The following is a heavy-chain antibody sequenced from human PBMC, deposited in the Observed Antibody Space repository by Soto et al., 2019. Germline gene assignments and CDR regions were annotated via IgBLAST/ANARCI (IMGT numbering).Heavy chain of an antibody. CDR1: GGTFSTYS. Sequence: QMQLVQSGAEVRMPGSSVKVSCKASGGTFSTYSINWVRQAPGQGLEWMGGIIPLFGTTNYAQKFKGRVTISADESTRTAYMELSNLRPEDAAVYYCARGATHGSSWYFWFDPWGQGTLVTIPT. J-gene: IGHJ5*02. CDR2: IIPLFGTT. CDR3: ARGATHGSSWYFWFDP. V-gene: IGHV1-69*01. D-gene: IGHD6-13*01.